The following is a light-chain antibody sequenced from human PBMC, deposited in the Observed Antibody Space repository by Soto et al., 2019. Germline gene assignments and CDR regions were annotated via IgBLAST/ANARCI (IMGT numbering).Light chain of an antibody. J-gene: IGLJ2*01. V-gene: IGLV4-69*01. CDR2: LNSDGSH. Sequence: QLVLTQSPSASASLGASVKLTCTLSSGHSSYAIAWHQQQPEKGPRYLMKLNSDGSHRKGDVIPDRFSGSSSGAEHYLTISSLQSEDEADYYCQTWGTGIGVFGGGTKLTVL. CDR1: SGHSSYA. CDR3: QTWGTGIGV.